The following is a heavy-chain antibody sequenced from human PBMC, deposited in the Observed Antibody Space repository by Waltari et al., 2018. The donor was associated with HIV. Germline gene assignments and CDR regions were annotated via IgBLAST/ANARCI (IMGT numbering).Heavy chain of an antibody. Sequence: EVQLVESGGGLVQPGRYLRLSCAASGFTFEDYAMNWVRQAPGKGLEWVSGISWNSGSIGYADSVKGRFTISRDNAKNSLYLQMNSLRAEDTALYYCAKDIGGQWLAKWAFDYWGQGTLVTVSS. CDR3: AKDIGGQWLAKWAFDY. CDR2: ISWNSGSI. J-gene: IGHJ4*02. V-gene: IGHV3-9*01. CDR1: GFTFEDYA. D-gene: IGHD6-19*01.